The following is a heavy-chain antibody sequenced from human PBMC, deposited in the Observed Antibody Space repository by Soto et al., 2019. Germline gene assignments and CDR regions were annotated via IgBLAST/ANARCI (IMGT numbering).Heavy chain of an antibody. Sequence: PGGSLRLSCAASGFTFSSYNMNWVRQAPGKGLEWVSSISSRSSYMYYADSVKGRFTISRDNAKNSLYLQMNSLRAEDTAVYYCARDHGDYYGMGVWGQGTTVTVSS. CDR1: GFTFSSYN. J-gene: IGHJ6*02. CDR2: ISSRSSYM. CDR3: ARDHGDYYGMGV. D-gene: IGHD4-17*01. V-gene: IGHV3-21*01.